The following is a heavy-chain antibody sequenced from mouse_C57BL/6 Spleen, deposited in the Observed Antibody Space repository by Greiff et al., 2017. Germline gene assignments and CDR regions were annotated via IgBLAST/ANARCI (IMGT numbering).Heavy chain of an antibody. CDR1: GYTFTSYW. CDR2: IHPNSGST. V-gene: IGHV1-64*01. Sequence: VQLQQPGAELVKPGASVKLSCKASGYTFTSYWMHWVKQRPGQGLEWIGMIHPNSGSTNYNEKFKSKATLTVDKSSSTAYMQLSSLTSEDSAVYYCALYDGYYDAWFAYWGQGTLVTVSA. CDR3: ALYDGYYDAWFAY. D-gene: IGHD2-3*01. J-gene: IGHJ3*01.